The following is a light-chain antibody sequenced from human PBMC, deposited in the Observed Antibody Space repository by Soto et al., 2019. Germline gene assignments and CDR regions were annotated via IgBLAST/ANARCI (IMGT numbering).Light chain of an antibody. CDR1: QGISSY. Sequence: DIQLTQSPSFLSASVGDRVTITCRASQGISSYLAWYQQKPGKAPKLLIYAASTLQSGVPSRFSGSGSGTEFTLTISSLQPEDFATYYCQQLNSYSFRFGPGTKVDIK. CDR3: QQLNSYSFR. CDR2: AAS. V-gene: IGKV1-9*01. J-gene: IGKJ3*01.